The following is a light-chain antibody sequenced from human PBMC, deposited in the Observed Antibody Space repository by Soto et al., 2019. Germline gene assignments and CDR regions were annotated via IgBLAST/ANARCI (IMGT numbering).Light chain of an antibody. CDR3: QSYDSSLSGWV. CDR2: GNN. CDR1: SSNIGAGYD. Sequence: QSVLTQPPSVSGXXXXRVTXXXXXSSSNIGAGYDVHWYQQLPGTAPKLLIYGNNNRPSGVPDRFSGSKSGTSASLAITGLQAEDEADYYCQSYDSSLSGWVFGGGTKVTVL. V-gene: IGLV1-40*01. J-gene: IGLJ3*02.